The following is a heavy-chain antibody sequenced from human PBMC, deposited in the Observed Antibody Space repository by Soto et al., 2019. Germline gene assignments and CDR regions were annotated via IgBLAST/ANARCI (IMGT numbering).Heavy chain of an antibody. Sequence: QVQLVQSGAEVKKPGSSVKVSCKASGGTFSSYAISWVRQAPGQGLEWMGGIIPIFGTANYAQKFQGRVTITADESTRTAYMELSSLRAEDTAVYYCARPEKYGSGSRAYYFDYWGQGTLVTVSS. CDR2: IIPIFGTA. CDR1: GGTFSSYA. CDR3: ARPEKYGSGSRAYYFDY. D-gene: IGHD3-10*01. V-gene: IGHV1-69*01. J-gene: IGHJ4*02.